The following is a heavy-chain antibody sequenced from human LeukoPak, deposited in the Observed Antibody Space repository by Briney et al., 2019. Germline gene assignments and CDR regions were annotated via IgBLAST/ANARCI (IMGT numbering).Heavy chain of an antibody. CDR3: ARGDGYSFDY. J-gene: IGHJ4*02. D-gene: IGHD2-21*02. V-gene: IGHV4-30-2*01. Sequence: SETLSLTCAVSGGSISSGGYPWSWIRQPPGKGLEWIGYIYHSGSAYYNPSLESRVTISIDRSKNQFSLKLTSVTAADTAVYYCARGDGYSFDYWGQGTLVTVSS. CDR1: GGSISSGGYP. CDR2: IYHSGSA.